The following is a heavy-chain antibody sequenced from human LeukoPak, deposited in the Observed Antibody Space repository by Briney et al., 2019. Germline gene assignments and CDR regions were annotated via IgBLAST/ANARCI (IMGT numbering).Heavy chain of an antibody. CDR2: FDPEDGET. CDR3: ATQLPGGSYHPEYYFDY. J-gene: IGHJ4*02. CDR1: GYTLTELS. D-gene: IGHD1-26*01. V-gene: IGHV1-24*01. Sequence: ASVKVSCKVSGYTLTELSMHWVRQAPGKGLEWMGGFDPEDGETIYAQKFQGRVTMTEDTSTDTAYMELSSLRSEDTAVYYCATQLPGGSYHPEYYFDYWGQGTLVTVSS.